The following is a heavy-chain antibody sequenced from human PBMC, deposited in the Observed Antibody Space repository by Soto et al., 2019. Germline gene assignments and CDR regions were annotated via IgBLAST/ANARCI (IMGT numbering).Heavy chain of an antibody. Sequence: QLQLQESGPGLVQPSETLSLTCAVSGDSITTATYWGWIRQPPGKGLQWIGSIYHTGTTYYTPSLERRVFISVDSSKNQFSLKLNSVTAAYTAVYYCAILQSHFGSVTYYIAYWGQGTLVTDSS. CDR1: GDSITTATY. J-gene: IGHJ4*02. V-gene: IGHV4-39*01. CDR2: IYHTGTT. D-gene: IGHD3-10*01. CDR3: AILQSHFGSVTYYIAY.